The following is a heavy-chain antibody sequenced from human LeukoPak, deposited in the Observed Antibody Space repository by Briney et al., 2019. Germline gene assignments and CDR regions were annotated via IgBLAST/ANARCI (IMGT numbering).Heavy chain of an antibody. V-gene: IGHV5-51*01. CDR2: IYPRDSNT. D-gene: IGHD6-13*01. J-gene: IGHJ5*02. CDR1: GYSFTSHW. CDR3: ARHPIAAGGAYNWFDP. Sequence: GESLKISCKGSGYGSGYSFTSHWIAWVRQMPGKGLEWMGIIYPRDSNTIYSPSFQGQVTISVDTSINTAYLQWISLKASDTAMYYCARHPIAAGGAYNWFDPWGQGTLVTVSS.